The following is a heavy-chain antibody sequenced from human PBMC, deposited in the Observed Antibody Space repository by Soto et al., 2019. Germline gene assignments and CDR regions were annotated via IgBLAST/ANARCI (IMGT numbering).Heavy chain of an antibody. V-gene: IGHV3-30-3*01. J-gene: IGHJ4*02. D-gene: IGHD4-17*01. CDR1: GFTFSSYA. Sequence: PGGSLRLSCAASGFTFSSYAMHWVRQAPGKGLEWVAVISYDGSNKYYADSVKGRFTISRDNSKNTLCLQMNSLRAEDTAVYYCARDNYGDYGIDYWGQGTLVTVSS. CDR3: ARDNYGDYGIDY. CDR2: ISYDGSNK.